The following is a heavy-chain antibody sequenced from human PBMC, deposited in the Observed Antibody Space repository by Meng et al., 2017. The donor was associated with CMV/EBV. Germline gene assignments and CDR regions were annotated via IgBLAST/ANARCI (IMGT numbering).Heavy chain of an antibody. CDR1: GSTFDDYA. J-gene: IGHJ3*02. CDR3: ARDLQLFRSSWHPVDI. CDR2: ISWNSGSI. V-gene: IGHV3-9*01. D-gene: IGHD6-13*01. Sequence: GGSLRLSCAASGSTFDDYAMHWVRQAPGKGLEWVSGISWNSGSIGYADSVKGRFTISRDNAKNSLYLQMNSLRAEDTAVYYCARDLQLFRSSWHPVDIWGQGTMVTVSS.